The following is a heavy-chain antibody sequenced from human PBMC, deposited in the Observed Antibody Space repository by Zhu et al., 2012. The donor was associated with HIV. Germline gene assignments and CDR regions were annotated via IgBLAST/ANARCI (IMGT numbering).Heavy chain of an antibody. J-gene: IGHJ4*02. V-gene: IGHV4-38-2*01. CDR1: GSSIISTYY. CDR2: IYHSETT. D-gene: IGHD3/OR15-3a*01. Sequence: QVQLQESGPGLVKPSETLSLTCAVSGSSIISTYYWGWIRQPPGKGLEWIGSIYHSETTYYNPSLKSRVTISIDTANNQFSLKLSSVTAADTAVYYCASTFLGPPRTYFDYVGPGNPGHRLL. CDR3: ASTFLGPPRTYFDY.